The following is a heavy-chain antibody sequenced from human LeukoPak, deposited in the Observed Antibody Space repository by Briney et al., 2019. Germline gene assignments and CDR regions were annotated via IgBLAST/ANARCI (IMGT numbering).Heavy chain of an antibody. Sequence: ASVKVSCKASGYTFTGYYMHWVRQAPGQGLEWMGRINPNSGDTNYAQKFQGRVTMTRDTSISTAYMELSRLRSEDTAVYYCAREWAITGTRRKELNYWGQGTLVTVSS. CDR3: AREWAITGTRRKELNY. CDR2: INPNSGDT. V-gene: IGHV1-2*06. D-gene: IGHD1-7*01. J-gene: IGHJ4*02. CDR1: GYTFTGYY.